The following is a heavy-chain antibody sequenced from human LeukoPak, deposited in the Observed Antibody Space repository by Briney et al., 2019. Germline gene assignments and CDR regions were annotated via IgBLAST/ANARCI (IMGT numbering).Heavy chain of an antibody. J-gene: IGHJ4*02. D-gene: IGHD7-27*01. CDR3: TRAQLPRHEPGNFYFDY. CDR1: GFTFSTYG. CDR2: VSYDASST. Sequence: GGSLRLSCAASGFTFSTYGMHWVRQAPGKGLEWVAVVSYDASSTYYVDSVKGRFTISRDNPKNTLYLQMNSLRSDDTAVYYCTRAQLPRHEPGNFYFDYWGQGTLVTVSS. V-gene: IGHV3-30*03.